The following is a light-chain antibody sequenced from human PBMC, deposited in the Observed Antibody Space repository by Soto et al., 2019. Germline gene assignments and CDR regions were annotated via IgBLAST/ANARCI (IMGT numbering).Light chain of an antibody. CDR2: EVS. V-gene: IGLV2-14*01. CDR3: SSYGGTNALYV. J-gene: IGLJ1*01. Sequence: QSALTQPASVSGSPGQSITISCTGASSDIGGYNYVSWYQQHPGKAPKLIIYEVSHRPSGISDRFSGSKSGNTASLTISGLQAEDEADYYCSSYGGTNALYVFGPGTKVTVL. CDR1: SSDIGGYNY.